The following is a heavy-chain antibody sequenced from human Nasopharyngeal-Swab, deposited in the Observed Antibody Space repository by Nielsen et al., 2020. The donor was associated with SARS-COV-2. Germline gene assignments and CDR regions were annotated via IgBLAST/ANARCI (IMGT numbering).Heavy chain of an antibody. CDR2: IYYSGST. D-gene: IGHD3-3*01. CDR3: ARQVGSDFWSGYYYTAGYYMDV. V-gene: IGHV4-39*01. CDR1: GGSISSSSYY. Sequence: SETLSLTCTVSGGSISSSSYYWGWIRQPPGKGLEWIVSIYYSGSTYYNPSLKSRVTISVDTSKNQFSLKLRSVTAADTAVYYCARQVGSDFWSGYYYTAGYYMDVWGKGTTVTVSS. J-gene: IGHJ6*03.